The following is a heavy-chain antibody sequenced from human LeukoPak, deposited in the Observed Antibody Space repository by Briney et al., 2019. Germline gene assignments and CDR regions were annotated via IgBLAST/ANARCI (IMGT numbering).Heavy chain of an antibody. CDR2: ISGSGGSA. CDR3: AKDLPLWFGELLIDY. Sequence: GGSLRLSYAASGFTFSSYAMSWVRQAPGKGLEWVSAISGSGGSAYYADSVKGRFTISRDNSKNTLYLQMNSLRAEDTAVYYCAKDLPLWFGELLIDYWGQGTLVTVSS. J-gene: IGHJ4*02. V-gene: IGHV3-23*01. CDR1: GFTFSSYA. D-gene: IGHD3-10*01.